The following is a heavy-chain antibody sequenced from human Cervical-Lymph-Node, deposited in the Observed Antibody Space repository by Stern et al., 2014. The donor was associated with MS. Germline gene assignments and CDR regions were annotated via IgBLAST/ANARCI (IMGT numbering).Heavy chain of an antibody. CDR3: AKPILYSGSSGYYAFDY. V-gene: IGHV3-23*04. Sequence: EVQLVESGGGLLQPGGSLRLSCVASGFTFSDYAMSWVRQAPGKGLEWVSTISGSGATTWHADSVKGRFIISRDNSKNTLFLQMNSLRAEDRALYYCAKPILYSGSSGYYAFDYWGQGILITVSS. D-gene: IGHD3-22*01. CDR1: GFTFSDYA. CDR2: ISGSGATT. J-gene: IGHJ4*02.